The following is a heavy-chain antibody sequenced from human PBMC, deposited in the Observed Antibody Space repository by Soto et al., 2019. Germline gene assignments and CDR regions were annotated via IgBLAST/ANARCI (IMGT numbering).Heavy chain of an antibody. J-gene: IGHJ5*02. D-gene: IGHD3-3*01. V-gene: IGHV3-74*01. CDR1: GFTFSSYW. Sequence: GGSLRLSCAASGFTFSSYWMHWVRQAPGKGLVWVSRINSDGSSTSYADSVKGRFTISRDNAKNTLYLQMNSLRAEDTAVYYCARRTIRFLDGFDPWGQGTLVTVSS. CDR2: INSDGSST. CDR3: ARRTIRFLDGFDP.